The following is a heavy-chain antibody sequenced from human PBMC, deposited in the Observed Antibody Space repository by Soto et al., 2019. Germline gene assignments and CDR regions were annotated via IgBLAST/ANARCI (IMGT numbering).Heavy chain of an antibody. J-gene: IGHJ4*02. CDR3: ARDGYYYDSSALYY. CDR1: GFTFSSYG. D-gene: IGHD3-22*01. CDR2: IWYDGSNK. V-gene: IGHV3-33*01. Sequence: SGGALRLSCAASGFTFSSYGMHWVRQAPGKGLEWVALIWYDGSNKYYADSVKGRFTTSRDNSKNTLYLQMNSLRAEDTAVYYCARDGYYYDSSALYYWGQGTLVTVSS.